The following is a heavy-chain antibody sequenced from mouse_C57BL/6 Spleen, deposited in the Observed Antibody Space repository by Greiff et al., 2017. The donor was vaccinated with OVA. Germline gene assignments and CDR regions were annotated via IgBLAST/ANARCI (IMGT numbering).Heavy chain of an antibody. Sequence: EVQRVESGGGLVKPGGSLKLSCAASGFTFSSYAMSWVRQTPEKRLEWVATISDGGSYTYYPDNVKGRFTISRDNAKNNLYLQMSHLKSEDTAMYYCARFYGRVPHYYAMDYWGQGTSVTVSS. CDR3: ARFYGRVPHYYAMDY. V-gene: IGHV5-4*01. CDR2: ISDGGSYT. CDR1: GFTFSSYA. J-gene: IGHJ4*01. D-gene: IGHD1-1*01.